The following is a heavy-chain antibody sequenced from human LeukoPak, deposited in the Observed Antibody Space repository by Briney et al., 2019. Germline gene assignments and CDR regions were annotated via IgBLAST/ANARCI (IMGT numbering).Heavy chain of an antibody. V-gene: IGHV3-23*01. CDR3: AKQAYDSPRTDFDY. D-gene: IGHD3-22*01. Sequence: GGSLRLSCAASGFPFSDYAMSWVRQAPGKGLEWVSVITATGFSTYYADSVKGRFTSSRDNSKNTLHLQMNSLRAEDTAIYYCAKQAYDSPRTDFDYWGQGTLVTVSS. J-gene: IGHJ4*02. CDR1: GFPFSDYA. CDR2: ITATGFST.